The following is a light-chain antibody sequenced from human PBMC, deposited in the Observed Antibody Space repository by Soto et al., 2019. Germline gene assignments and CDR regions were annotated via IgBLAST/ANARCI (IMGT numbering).Light chain of an antibody. CDR2: GAS. V-gene: IGKV3-20*01. Sequence: EIVLTQSPGTLSLSPGERATLSCRASQSVSSSDLAWYQQKPGQALRLLIYGASSRATGIPDRFSGSGSGTDFTLTISRLEPEDFAVYYCQQYGSSPWTFGQGTKVEIK. CDR3: QQYGSSPWT. CDR1: QSVSSSD. J-gene: IGKJ1*01.